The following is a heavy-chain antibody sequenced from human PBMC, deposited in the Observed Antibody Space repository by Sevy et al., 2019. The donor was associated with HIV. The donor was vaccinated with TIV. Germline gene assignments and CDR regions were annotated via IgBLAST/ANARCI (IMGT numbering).Heavy chain of an antibody. CDR2: IWYDGSKK. Sequence: GGSLRLSCAASGFTFSSYGMHWVRQAPGKGLEWMATIWYDGSKKYYVYSVKGRFTISRDNSKNTLHLQMNSLTAEDTAVYYCAREGVPAAIGFDYWGQGTLVTVSS. D-gene: IGHD2-2*01. V-gene: IGHV3-33*01. CDR1: GFTFSSYG. CDR3: AREGVPAAIGFDY. J-gene: IGHJ4*02.